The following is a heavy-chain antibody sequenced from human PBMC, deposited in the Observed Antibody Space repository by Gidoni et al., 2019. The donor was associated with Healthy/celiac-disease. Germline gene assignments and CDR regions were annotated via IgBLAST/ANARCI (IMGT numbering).Heavy chain of an antibody. CDR1: GFTFSSYA. V-gene: IGHV3-23*01. Sequence: EVQLLESGGGLVQPGGSLRLSCAASGFTFSSYAMSWVRPAPGKGLEWVSAISGSGGSTYYADSVKGRFTISRDNSKNTLYLQMNSLRAEDTAVYYCAKDKLAVTTLKSHNWFDPWGQGTLVTVSS. CDR2: ISGSGGST. J-gene: IGHJ5*02. CDR3: AKDKLAVTTLKSHNWFDP. D-gene: IGHD4-4*01.